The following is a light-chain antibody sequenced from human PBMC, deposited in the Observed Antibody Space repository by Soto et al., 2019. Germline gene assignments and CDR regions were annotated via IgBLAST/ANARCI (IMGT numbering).Light chain of an antibody. CDR1: ISDIGGYNF. V-gene: IGLV2-14*01. CDR3: ASYARTTTLG. J-gene: IGLJ2*01. CDR2: DVN. Sequence: QSALTQPASVSGSPGQSITISCTGTISDIGGYNFISWYQHHPGKAPKLVIYDVNNRPSGISYRFSGSKSGNTASLTISGRQAEDEADYYCASYARTTTLGFGGGTKLTV.